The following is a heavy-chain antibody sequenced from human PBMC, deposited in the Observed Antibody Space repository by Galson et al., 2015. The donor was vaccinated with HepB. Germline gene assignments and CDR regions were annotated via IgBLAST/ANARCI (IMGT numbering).Heavy chain of an antibody. CDR3: ARDGFGHITRFDP. CDR1: GGTFSSSA. J-gene: IGHJ5*02. V-gene: IGHV1-69*04. Sequence: SVKVSCKASGGTFSSSAIPWVRQAPGQGLEWMGRIIPILGIANYAQKFQGRVTITADKSTSTAYMELSSLRSEDTAVYYCARDGFGHITRFDPWGQGTLVTVSS. CDR2: IIPILGIA. D-gene: IGHD2-21*01.